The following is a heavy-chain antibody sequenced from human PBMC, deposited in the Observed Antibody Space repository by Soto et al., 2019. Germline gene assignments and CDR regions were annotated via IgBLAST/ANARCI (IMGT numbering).Heavy chain of an antibody. CDR3: AAMYYDFWSATLNSAY. CDR2: VNHSGKT. Sequence: SETLSLTCAVYGGSFINYSYSWIRQAPGKGLEWIGEVNHSGKTDYNPSLKSRGTISVDTSKNQFSLKLTSVTAADTAVYYCAAMYYDFWSATLNSAYWGQGTPVTVSS. V-gene: IGHV4-34*01. D-gene: IGHD3-3*01. CDR1: GGSFINYS. J-gene: IGHJ4*02.